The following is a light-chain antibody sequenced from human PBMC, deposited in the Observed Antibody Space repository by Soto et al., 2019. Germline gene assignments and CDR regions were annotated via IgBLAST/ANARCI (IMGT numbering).Light chain of an antibody. V-gene: IGLV1-44*01. CDR2: NNN. J-gene: IGLJ2*01. CDR1: SSNIGSNT. Sequence: QPVLAQRHSGSTTPGQRVTISCSGSSSNIGSNTVNWYQQLPGTAPKLLIYNNNQRPSGVPDRISGSKSAISASLAISGLQSEDEADYYCAAWGDSLNGVLFGGGTKVTVL. CDR3: AAWGDSLNGVL.